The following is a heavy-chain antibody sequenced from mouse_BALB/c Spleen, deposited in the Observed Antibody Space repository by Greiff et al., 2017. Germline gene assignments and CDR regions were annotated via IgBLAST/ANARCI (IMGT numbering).Heavy chain of an antibody. CDR2: IRSKSNNYAT. CDR3: VASPGFAY. Sequence: GGGLVQPKGSLKLSCAASGFTFNTNAMNWVRQAPGKGLEWVARIRSKSNNYATYYADSVKDRFTISRDDSQSMLYLQMNNLKTEDTAMYYCVASPGFAYWGQGTLVTVSA. J-gene: IGHJ3*01. CDR1: GFTFNTNA. D-gene: IGHD6-1*01. V-gene: IGHV10S3*01.